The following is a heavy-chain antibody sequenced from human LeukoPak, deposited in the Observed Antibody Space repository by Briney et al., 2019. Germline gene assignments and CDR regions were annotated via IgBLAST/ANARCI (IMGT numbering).Heavy chain of an antibody. CDR2: MKGDGSTT. CDR3: ASWNYGFN. Sequence: GGSLRLSCAASGFTFSSHWMHWVRQAPGEGLLWVSGMKGDGSTTIYADSVKGRFTISRDNAKNTLYLQMNSLRAEDTAVYYCASWNYGFNWGQGTLVTVSS. CDR1: GFTFSSHW. V-gene: IGHV3-74*01. J-gene: IGHJ4*02. D-gene: IGHD3-3*01.